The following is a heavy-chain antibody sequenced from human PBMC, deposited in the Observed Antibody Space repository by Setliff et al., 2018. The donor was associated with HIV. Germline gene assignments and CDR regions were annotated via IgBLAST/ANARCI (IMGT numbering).Heavy chain of an antibody. J-gene: IGHJ4*02. CDR2: IIPSLGIA. Sequence: ASVKVSCKASGGTFSSYAISWVRQAPGPGLEWMGGIIPSLGIANYAQKFQGRVTITADKSTSTAYMELSSLRSEDTAVYYCASRPLKMDTAMVLAYWGQGTLVTVSS. D-gene: IGHD5-18*01. CDR3: ASRPLKMDTAMVLAY. CDR1: GGTFSSYA. V-gene: IGHV1-69*10.